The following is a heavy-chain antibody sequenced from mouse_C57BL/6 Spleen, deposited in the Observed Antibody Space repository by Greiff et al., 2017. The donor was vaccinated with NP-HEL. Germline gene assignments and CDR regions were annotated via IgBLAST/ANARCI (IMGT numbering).Heavy chain of an antibody. J-gene: IGHJ4*01. CDR2: IYPRSGNT. D-gene: IGHD1-1*01. Sequence: QVQLQQSGAELARPGASVKLSCKASGYTFTSYGISWVKQRTGQGLEWIGEIYPRSGNTYYNEKFKGKATLTADKSSSTAYMELRSRTSEDSAVYFCARDTTVVESKGYAMDYWGQGTSVTVSS. V-gene: IGHV1-81*01. CDR1: GYTFTSYG. CDR3: ARDTTVVESKGYAMDY.